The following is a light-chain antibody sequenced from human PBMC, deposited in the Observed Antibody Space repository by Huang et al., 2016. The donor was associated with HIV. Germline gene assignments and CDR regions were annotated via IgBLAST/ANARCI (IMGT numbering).Light chain of an antibody. V-gene: IGKV3-15*01. Sequence: IVMTQSPATLSVSPGGRATLSCRARQSVTSNLAWYQQQVGQAPRLLIYGASTRATGIPARFSGSGSGTDFTLTISSLQSEDFAVYYCQQYNNWPQTFGQGTKVEIK. CDR3: QQYNNWPQT. CDR1: QSVTSN. J-gene: IGKJ1*01. CDR2: GAS.